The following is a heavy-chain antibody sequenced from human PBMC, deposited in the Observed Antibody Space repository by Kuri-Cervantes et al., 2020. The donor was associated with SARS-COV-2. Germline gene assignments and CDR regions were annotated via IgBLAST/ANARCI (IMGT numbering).Heavy chain of an antibody. J-gene: IGHJ5*02. D-gene: IGHD2-2*01. Sequence: GESLKISCQGSGYSVTSYWIGWVRQMPGKGLEWMGIIYPGDSDTRYSPSFQGQVTISADKSISTAYLQWSSLKASDTAMYYCARRVVVVPAAIAGWFDPWGQGTLVTVSS. CDR1: GYSVTSYW. CDR2: IYPGDSDT. CDR3: ARRVVVVPAAIAGWFDP. V-gene: IGHV5-51*01.